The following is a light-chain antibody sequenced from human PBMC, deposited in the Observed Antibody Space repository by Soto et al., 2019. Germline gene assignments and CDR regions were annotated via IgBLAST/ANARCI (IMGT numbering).Light chain of an antibody. CDR2: GAS. J-gene: IGKJ1*01. V-gene: IGKV3-20*01. CDR3: QKYGSSQGT. Sequence: EIVLTQSPGTLSFSPGERSALSCRSSQSFSSNSLAWYQQKPGQAPRLLIYGASNRATGIPDRFSGSGSGTDFTLTISRLEPEDFAVYYCQKYGSSQGTFGQGTKVDIK. CDR1: QSFSSNS.